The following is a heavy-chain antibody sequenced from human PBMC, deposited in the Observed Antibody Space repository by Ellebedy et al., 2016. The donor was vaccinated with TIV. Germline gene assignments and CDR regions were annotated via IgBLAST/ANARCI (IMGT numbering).Heavy chain of an antibody. J-gene: IGHJ5*02. CDR1: GFTFGRHS. D-gene: IGHD4-11*01. CDR3: ARDRGDYSISGP. CDR2: INSDGSST. V-gene: IGHV3-74*01. Sequence: GASLKISXVASGFTFGRHSMHWVRQAPGNKPVWVSHINSDGSSTTYADSVKGRFTTSRDNARNTLYLQMNSLRGEDTDVYFCARDRGDYSISGPWGQGTLVSVSS.